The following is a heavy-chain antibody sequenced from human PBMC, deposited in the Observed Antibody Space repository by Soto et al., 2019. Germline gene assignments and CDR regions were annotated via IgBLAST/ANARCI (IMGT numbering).Heavy chain of an antibody. V-gene: IGHV4-34*01. CDR1: GVSFSGYY. J-gene: IGHJ5*02. D-gene: IGHD3-22*01. CDR3: ARGLTTMNRGTWFDP. CDR2: INHSGST. Sequence: SETLSLTCAVYGVSFSGYYWSWIRQPPGKGLEWIGEINHSGSTNYNPSLKSRVTISVDTSKNQFSLKLSSVTAADTAIYYCARGLTTMNRGTWFDPWGQGTLVTVSP.